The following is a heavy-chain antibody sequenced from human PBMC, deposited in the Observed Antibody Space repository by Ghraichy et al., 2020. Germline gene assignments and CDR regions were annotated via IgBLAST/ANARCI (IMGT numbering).Heavy chain of an antibody. CDR3: ASPRLDLYYYGLDV. V-gene: IGHV3-73*01. D-gene: IGHD3/OR15-3a*01. CDR2: IRNKDNSYAT. CDR1: GFTFSDSV. J-gene: IGHJ6*02. Sequence: GGSLRLSCVASGFTFSDSVVHWVRQPSGKGLEWVGRIRNKDNSYATAYPASVKGRFSISRDDSKNTAFLQMNSLKTEDTAVYYCASPRLDLYYYGLDVWGQGTTVTVSS.